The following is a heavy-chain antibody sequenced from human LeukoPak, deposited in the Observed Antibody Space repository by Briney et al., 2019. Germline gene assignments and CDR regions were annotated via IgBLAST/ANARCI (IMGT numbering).Heavy chain of an antibody. Sequence: SETLSLTCTVSGGSVSSSRYYWTWVRQPPGKGLEWIGYIYHGSATYNPSLESRVTISVDTSKNQFSLKLSSVTAADTAVYYCARDRYTVVSWYFDLWGRGTLVTVSS. D-gene: IGHD4-23*01. V-gene: IGHV4-61*01. CDR3: ARDRYTVVSWYFDL. CDR1: GGSVSSSRYY. J-gene: IGHJ2*01. CDR2: IYHGSA.